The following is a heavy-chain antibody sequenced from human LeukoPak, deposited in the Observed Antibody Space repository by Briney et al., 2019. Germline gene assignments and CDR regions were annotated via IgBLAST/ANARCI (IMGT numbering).Heavy chain of an antibody. CDR1: SGSINSDF. J-gene: IGHJ4*02. Sequence: SETLSLTCTVSSGSINSDFWGGVRQRAGRGLEWIGRIYTTGNTHYNPSLKSRLTMSIDTSKRQFSLNLRSVTAADTAIYYCARHGYTASHYFLDYWSQGTLVTVCS. V-gene: IGHV4-4*07. CDR2: IYTTGNT. D-gene: IGHD3-16*01. CDR3: ARHGYTASHYFLDY.